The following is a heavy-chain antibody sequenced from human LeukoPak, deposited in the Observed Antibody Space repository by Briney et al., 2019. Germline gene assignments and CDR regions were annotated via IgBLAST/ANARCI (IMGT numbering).Heavy chain of an antibody. CDR3: ARSLGGGAFDF. CDR2: ISSSTSYI. V-gene: IGHV3-21*01. Sequence: GGSLRLSCAASGFTFSSYNMNWVRQAPGTGLEWVSSISSSTSYIYYADSLQGRFTISRDNAKNSLYLQMNSLRVGDTAVYYCARSLGGGAFDFWGQGTLVTVSS. D-gene: IGHD3-16*01. CDR1: GFTFSSYN. J-gene: IGHJ4*02.